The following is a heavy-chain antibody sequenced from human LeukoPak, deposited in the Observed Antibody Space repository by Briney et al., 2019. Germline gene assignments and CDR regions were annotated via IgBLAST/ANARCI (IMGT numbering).Heavy chain of an antibody. CDR1: GFTFSSYG. D-gene: IGHD1-26*01. Sequence: GGSLRLSCAASGFTFSSYGMHWVRQAPGKGLEWVAFIRYDGSNKYYADSVKGRFTISRDNSKNTLYLQMNSLRAEDTAVYYCAKLARYSGSYYYYYYMDVWGKGTTVTVSS. J-gene: IGHJ6*03. CDR2: IRYDGSNK. V-gene: IGHV3-30*02. CDR3: AKLARYSGSYYYYYYMDV.